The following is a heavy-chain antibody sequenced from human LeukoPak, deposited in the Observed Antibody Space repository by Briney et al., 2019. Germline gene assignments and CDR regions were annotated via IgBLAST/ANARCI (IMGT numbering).Heavy chain of an antibody. D-gene: IGHD2-2*03. CDR2: IVVGSGNT. J-gene: IGHJ6*03. Sequence: ASVKVSCKASGFTFTSSAVQWVRQARGQRLEWIGWIVVGSGNTNYAQKLQGRVTMTTDTSTSTAYMELRSLRSDDTAVYYCARDGYRLSGYFYYMDVWGKGTTVTVSS. CDR1: GFTFTSSA. V-gene: IGHV1-58*01. CDR3: ARDGYRLSGYFYYMDV.